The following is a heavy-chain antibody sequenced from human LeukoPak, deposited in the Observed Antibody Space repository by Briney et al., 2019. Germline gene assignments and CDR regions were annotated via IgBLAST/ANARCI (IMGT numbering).Heavy chain of an antibody. J-gene: IGHJ3*02. CDR3: ARGVDGDPGAFDI. D-gene: IGHD4-17*01. CDR2: IYYSGST. Sequence: PSETLSLTCTVSGGSVSSGSYYWSWIRQPPGKGLEWIGYIYYSGSTNYNPSLKSRVTISVDTSKNQFSLKLGSVTAADTAVYYCARGVDGDPGAFDIWGQGTMVTVSS. CDR1: GGSVSSGSYY. V-gene: IGHV4-61*01.